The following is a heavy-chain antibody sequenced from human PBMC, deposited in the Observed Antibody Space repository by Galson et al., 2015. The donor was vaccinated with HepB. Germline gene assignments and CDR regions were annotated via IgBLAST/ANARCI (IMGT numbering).Heavy chain of an antibody. Sequence: SLRLSCAASGFTFGDYYMSWIRQAPGKGLEWVSYISSSGAYTNYADSVKGRFTISRDNAKNSVFLQMNNLRAEDTALYYCAVADLSVRGNYWGQGTLVTVSS. CDR1: GFTFGDYY. J-gene: IGHJ4*02. CDR2: ISSSGAYT. V-gene: IGHV3-11*06. D-gene: IGHD3-10*01. CDR3: AVADLSVRGNY.